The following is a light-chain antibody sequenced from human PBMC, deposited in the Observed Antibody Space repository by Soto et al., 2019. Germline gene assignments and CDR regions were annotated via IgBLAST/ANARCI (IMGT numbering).Light chain of an antibody. V-gene: IGLV7-43*01. CDR1: TGAVTSGDY. CDR3: LLYYGGAQLV. CDR2: GTS. Sequence: QAVVTQEPSLTVSLGGTVTLTCASGTGAVTSGDYPNWFQQKPGQAPRALIYGTSNKHSWTPARFSGSLLGGKAALTLSGVQPEDEAEYYCLLYYGGAQLVFGGGTNLTVL. J-gene: IGLJ2*01.